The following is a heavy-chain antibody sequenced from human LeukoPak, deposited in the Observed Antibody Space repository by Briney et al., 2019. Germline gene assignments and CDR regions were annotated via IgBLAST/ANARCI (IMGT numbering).Heavy chain of an antibody. CDR1: GGSISSGDYY. J-gene: IGHJ5*02. Sequence: PSETLSLTCTVSGGSISSGDYYWSWIRQPPGKGLEWIGYIYYSGSTYYNPSLKSRVTISVDTSKNQFSLKLSSVTAADTAVYYCARGLTYYYDSSNWFDPWGQGTLVTVSS. CDR3: ARGLTYYYDSSNWFDP. D-gene: IGHD3-22*01. CDR2: IYYSGST. V-gene: IGHV4-30-4*01.